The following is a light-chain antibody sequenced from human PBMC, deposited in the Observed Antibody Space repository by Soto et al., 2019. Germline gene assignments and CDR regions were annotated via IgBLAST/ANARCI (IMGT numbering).Light chain of an antibody. CDR3: QQYYSTPLT. CDR1: QSVSSN. V-gene: IGKV3-15*01. Sequence: EIVMTQSPSTVSLSPVESATLSCSASQSVSSNLAWYQQKPGQAPRLLIYGASARATGIPARFSGSGSGTEFTLTISSLQAEDVAVYYCQQYYSTPLTFGGGTKVDIK. J-gene: IGKJ4*01. CDR2: GAS.